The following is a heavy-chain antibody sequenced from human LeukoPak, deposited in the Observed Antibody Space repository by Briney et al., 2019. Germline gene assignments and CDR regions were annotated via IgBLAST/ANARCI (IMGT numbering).Heavy chain of an antibody. Sequence: SETLSLTCTVSGGSISSSYYYWGWIRQPPGKGLEWIGTMYNSGSTDYNPSLESRVTISVDTSKNQFSLKLSSVTAADTAVYYCARDDGSSSWYGGLDYWGQGTLVTVSS. V-gene: IGHV4-39*07. J-gene: IGHJ4*02. CDR2: MYNSGST. D-gene: IGHD6-13*01. CDR3: ARDDGSSSWYGGLDY. CDR1: GGSISSSYYY.